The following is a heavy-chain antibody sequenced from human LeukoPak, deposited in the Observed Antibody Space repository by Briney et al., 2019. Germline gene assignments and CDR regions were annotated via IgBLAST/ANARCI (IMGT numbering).Heavy chain of an antibody. V-gene: IGHV4-59*01. CDR1: GGSISSYY. CDR3: ARASVYYYYYYMDV. CDR2: VYYSGST. Sequence: PSETLSLTCTVSGGSISSYYWSWIRQPPGKGLEWIGYVYYSGSTNYNPSLKSRVTISVDTSKNQFSLKLSSVTAADTAVYYCARASVYYYYYYMDVWGKGTTVTVSS. J-gene: IGHJ6*03.